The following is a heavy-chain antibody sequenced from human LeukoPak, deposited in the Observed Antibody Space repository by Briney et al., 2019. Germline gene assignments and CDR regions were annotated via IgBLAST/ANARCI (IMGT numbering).Heavy chain of an antibody. CDR1: GYSISIGYY. D-gene: IGHD6-25*01. CDR3: ARLYSTGPFDY. CDR2: INHSRST. J-gene: IGHJ4*02. V-gene: IGHV4-34*01. Sequence: PSETLSLTCNVSGYSISIGYYWSWIRQPPGKGLEWIGEINHSRSTNYNPSLKSRLTISVDTSKNQFSLKLSSVTAADTAVYYCARLYSTGPFDYWGQGTLVTVSS.